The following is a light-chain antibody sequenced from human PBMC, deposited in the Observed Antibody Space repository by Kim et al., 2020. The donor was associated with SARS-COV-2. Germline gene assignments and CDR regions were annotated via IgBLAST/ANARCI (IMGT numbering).Light chain of an antibody. CDR1: QNINSW. Sequence: DIHMTQSPSTLSASVGDRVTITCRASQNINSWLAWYQQKPGKAPKLLIYDASSLESGVPSRFSGSGSGTEFTLTISSLQPDDFATYYCQQYNSYSSWTFGQGTKVDIK. J-gene: IGKJ1*01. V-gene: IGKV1-5*01. CDR2: DAS. CDR3: QQYNSYSSWT.